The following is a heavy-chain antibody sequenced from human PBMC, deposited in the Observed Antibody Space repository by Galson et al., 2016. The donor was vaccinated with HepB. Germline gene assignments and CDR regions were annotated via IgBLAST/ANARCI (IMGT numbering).Heavy chain of an antibody. CDR3: SKSLLGVTLVSYYYGMDV. V-gene: IGHV3-66*01. Sequence: SLRLSCAASGFTVSNNYMTWVRQAPGKGLEYVSVIYSGGTTYYADSVTGRFTISRDNSKNTLVLQMNSLRAEDTAVYYCSKSLLGVTLVSYYYGMDVWGQGTTVTVSS. J-gene: IGHJ6*02. CDR1: GFTVSNNY. CDR2: IYSGGTT. D-gene: IGHD2-21*02.